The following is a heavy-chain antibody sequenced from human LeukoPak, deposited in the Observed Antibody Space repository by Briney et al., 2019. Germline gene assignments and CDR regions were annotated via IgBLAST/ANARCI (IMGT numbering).Heavy chain of an antibody. J-gene: IGHJ6*03. CDR3: ARDQRSTEYYYYYYMDV. D-gene: IGHD2-15*01. V-gene: IGHV4-31*03. CDR2: IYYSGST. CDR1: GGSVSSGGYY. Sequence: SETLSLTCTVSGGSVSSGGYYWSWIRQHPEKGLEWIGYIYYSGSTYYNPSLKSRVTISVDTSKNQFSLKLSSVTAADTAVYYCARDQRSTEYYYYYYMDVWGKGTTVTVSS.